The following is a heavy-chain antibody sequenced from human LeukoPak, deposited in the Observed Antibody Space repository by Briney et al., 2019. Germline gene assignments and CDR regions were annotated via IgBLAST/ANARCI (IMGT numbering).Heavy chain of an antibody. CDR2: IYYAGST. V-gene: IGHV4-39*07. D-gene: IGHD3-16*02. J-gene: IGHJ4*02. CDR3: ARGMMITFGGIIAPIDY. CDR1: GDSIRSSSYY. Sequence: SETLSLTCAVSGDSIRSSSYYWGWIRQSPGKGLEWIGSIYYAGSTYFNPSLKSRVTISVDTSKKQFSLKLSSVTAADTAVYYCARGMMITFGGIIAPIDYWGQGTLVTVSS.